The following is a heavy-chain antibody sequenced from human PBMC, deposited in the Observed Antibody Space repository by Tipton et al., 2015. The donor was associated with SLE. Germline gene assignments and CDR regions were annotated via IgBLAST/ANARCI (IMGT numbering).Heavy chain of an antibody. Sequence: QVQLVQSGAAVKKPGSSVKVSCKASGGTFSSYAISWVRQVPGQGLEWMGGIIPDFGMADYPQKFRGRVAITADESTTTVYMELSSLTSADTALYYCARAPEGDNWADYYGYWGQGTQVIVSS. J-gene: IGHJ4*02. CDR1: GGTFSSYA. D-gene: IGHD5-24*01. CDR2: IIPDFGMA. CDR3: ARAPEGDNWADYYGY. V-gene: IGHV1-69*01.